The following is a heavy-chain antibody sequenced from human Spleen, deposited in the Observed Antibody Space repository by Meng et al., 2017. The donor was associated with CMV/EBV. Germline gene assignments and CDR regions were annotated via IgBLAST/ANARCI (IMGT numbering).Heavy chain of an antibody. CDR3: ARGGPLMDV. V-gene: IGHV4-34*01. CDR2: INHSGST. J-gene: IGHJ6*02. CDR1: GGSFSGYY. Sequence: SETLSLTCAVYGGSFSGYYWSWIRQPPGKGLEWIGEINHSGSTNYNPSLKSRVTISVDTSKNQFSLKLSSVTAADTAVYYCARGGPLMDVWGQGTTVTVSS.